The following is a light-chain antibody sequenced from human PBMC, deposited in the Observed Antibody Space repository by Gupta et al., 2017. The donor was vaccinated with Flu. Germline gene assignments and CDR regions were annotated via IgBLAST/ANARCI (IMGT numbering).Light chain of an antibody. CDR2: QDS. J-gene: IGLJ1*01. CDR1: ELGDKY. V-gene: IGLV3-1*01. CDR3: QAWDSSTASFV. Sequence: GDELGDKYVCWYQQRPGQSPVLAIYQDSKRPSGIPERVSGSNSGNTATLTISGTQAMDEADYYCQAWDSSTASFVFGPGTKVTVL.